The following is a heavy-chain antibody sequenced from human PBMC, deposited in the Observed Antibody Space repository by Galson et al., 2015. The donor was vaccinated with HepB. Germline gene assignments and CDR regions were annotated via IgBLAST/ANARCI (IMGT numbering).Heavy chain of an antibody. D-gene: IGHD3-3*01. V-gene: IGHV1-18*01. J-gene: IGHJ6*03. CDR1: GYTFTSYG. Sequence: SVKVSCKASGYTFTSYGISWVRQAPGQGLEWMGWISAYNGNTNYAQKLQGRVTMTTDTSTSTAYMELRSLRSDGTAVYYCARDRYYDFWSGLYLDYYMDVWGKGTTVTVSS. CDR3: ARDRYYDFWSGLYLDYYMDV. CDR2: ISAYNGNT.